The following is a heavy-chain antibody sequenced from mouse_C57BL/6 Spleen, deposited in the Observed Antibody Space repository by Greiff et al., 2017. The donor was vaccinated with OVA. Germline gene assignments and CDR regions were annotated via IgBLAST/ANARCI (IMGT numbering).Heavy chain of an antibody. Sequence: QVQLQQPGAELVKPGASVKLSCKASGYTFTSYWMHWVKQRPGQGLEWIGMIHPNSGSTNYNEKFKSKATLTVDKSSSTAYMQLSSLTSEDSAVYYCARGGDNGDYAMDDWGQGTSVTVSS. J-gene: IGHJ4*01. D-gene: IGHD2-13*01. V-gene: IGHV1-64*01. CDR1: GYTFTSYW. CDR2: IHPNSGST. CDR3: ARGGDNGDYAMDD.